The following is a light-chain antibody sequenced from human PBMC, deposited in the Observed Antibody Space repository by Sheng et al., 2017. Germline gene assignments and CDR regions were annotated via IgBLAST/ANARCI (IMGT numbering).Light chain of an antibody. CDR3: QSADSSDLV. Sequence: SYELTQPPSVSVSPGQTARITCSGDALPKQYAFWYQQKPGQAPXLVMYKDTERPSGIPERFSGSSSGTTVTLTISGVQAEDEADYYCQSADSSDLVFGGGTTLTVL. V-gene: IGLV3-25*03. J-gene: IGLJ2*01. CDR1: ALPKQY. CDR2: KDT.